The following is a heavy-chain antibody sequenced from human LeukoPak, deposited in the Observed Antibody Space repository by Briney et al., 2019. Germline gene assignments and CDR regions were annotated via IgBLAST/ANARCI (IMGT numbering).Heavy chain of an antibody. CDR2: ITGSGSST. V-gene: IGHV3-23*01. Sequence: GGSLRLSCVASGFTFSTYAMNWVRQAPEKGLEWVSGITGSGSSTYYADSGKGRFTIFRDHSRNILYLQMNSLRAEDTAVYFCVKDLPDRFGKFDYWGQGTLVTVSS. CDR1: GFTFSTYA. CDR3: VKDLPDRFGKFDY. J-gene: IGHJ4*02. D-gene: IGHD3-16*01.